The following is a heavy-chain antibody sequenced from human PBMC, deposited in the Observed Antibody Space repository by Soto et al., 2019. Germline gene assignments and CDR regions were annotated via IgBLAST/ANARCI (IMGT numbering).Heavy chain of an antibody. J-gene: IGHJ4*02. CDR2: IFSGGTT. D-gene: IGHD3-22*01. Sequence: PGGSLRLSCVTSVFTVSSNYMSWVRQAPGKGLEWVSVIFSGGTTSYADSVKGRFFISRDNSKNTLYLQMNSLRAEDTAVYYCAKSPGMYYYDSSGYYHYDCWGQGTLVTVSS. CDR1: VFTVSSNY. CDR3: AKSPGMYYYDSSGYYHYDC. V-gene: IGHV3-66*01.